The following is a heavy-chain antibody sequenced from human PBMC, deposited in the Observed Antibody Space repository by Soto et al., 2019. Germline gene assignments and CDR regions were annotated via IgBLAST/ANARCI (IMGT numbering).Heavy chain of an antibody. V-gene: IGHV4-59*02. CDR3: ARGKQWLAYFDY. Sequence: QVQLQESGPGLVKPSETLSLTCTVSGASVSSYYWSWIRQPPGKGLEWIGYIYYIGSTNYNPSLRSRDXMXLDXSKNQFSLNLSSVTAAATAVYYCARGKQWLAYFDYWGQGTLVTVSS. CDR2: IYYIGST. J-gene: IGHJ4*02. CDR1: GASVSSYY. D-gene: IGHD6-19*01.